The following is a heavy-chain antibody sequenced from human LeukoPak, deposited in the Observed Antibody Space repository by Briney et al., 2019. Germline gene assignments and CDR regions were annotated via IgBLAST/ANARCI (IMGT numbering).Heavy chain of an antibody. D-gene: IGHD2-2*01. CDR3: ARDRYCSSTSCPFDY. CDR1: GFTFDDYG. Sequence: GGSLRLSCAASGFTFDDYGISWVRQAPGKGLEWVSGINWNGGSTGYADSVKGRFTISRDNAKNSLYLQMNSLRAEDTALYYCARDRYCSSTSCPFDYWGQGTLVTVSS. J-gene: IGHJ4*02. CDR2: INWNGGST. V-gene: IGHV3-20*04.